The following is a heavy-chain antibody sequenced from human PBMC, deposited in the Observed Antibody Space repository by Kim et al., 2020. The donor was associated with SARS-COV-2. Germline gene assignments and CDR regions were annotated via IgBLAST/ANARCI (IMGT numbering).Heavy chain of an antibody. CDR3: AWGPGSYFAL. CDR2: TYYRSKWNR. V-gene: IGHV6-1*01. J-gene: IGHJ2*01. D-gene: IGHD3-16*01. CDR1: GDSVSNNSAV. Sequence: SQTLSLTCAISGDSVSNNSAVWSWIRQSPSRGLEWLGRTYYRSKWNRNYAESVKGRITINPDTSKNQFSLQLNSVTPEDTAVYYCAWGPGSYFALWGRGNLVTVSS.